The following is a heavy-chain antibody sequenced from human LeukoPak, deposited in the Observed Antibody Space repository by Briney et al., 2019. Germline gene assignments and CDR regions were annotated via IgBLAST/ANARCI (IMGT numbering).Heavy chain of an antibody. CDR3: ARDPSGSGSYSPSNWFDP. Sequence: PGGSLRLSCAASGFTFSSYGMSWVRQAPGKGLEWVSAISGSGGSTYYADSVKGRFTISRDNSKNTLYLQMNSLRSDDTAVYYCARDPSGSGSYSPSNWFDPWGQGTLVTVSS. CDR2: ISGSGGST. D-gene: IGHD3-10*01. V-gene: IGHV3-23*01. CDR1: GFTFSSYG. J-gene: IGHJ5*02.